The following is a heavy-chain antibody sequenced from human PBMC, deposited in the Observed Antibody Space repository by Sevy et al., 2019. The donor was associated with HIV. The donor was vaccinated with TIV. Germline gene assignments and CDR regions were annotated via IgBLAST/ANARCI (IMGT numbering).Heavy chain of an antibody. CDR3: ASIASCSSTSCYLRGVYYFDY. V-gene: IGHV4-38-2*01. Sequence: SETLSLTCAVSGYSISSGYYWGWIRQPPGKGLEWIGSIYHSGSTYYNPSLKSRVTISLDTSKNQFSLKMSSVTAADTAVYYCASIASCSSTSCYLRGVYYFDYWGQGTLVTVSS. CDR1: GYSISSGYY. D-gene: IGHD2-2*01. CDR2: IYHSGST. J-gene: IGHJ4*02.